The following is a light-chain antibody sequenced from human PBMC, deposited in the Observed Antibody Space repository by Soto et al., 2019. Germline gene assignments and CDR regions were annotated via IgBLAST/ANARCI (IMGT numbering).Light chain of an antibody. CDR3: QQYYSPWT. CDR1: QSALYSSNNKNY. Sequence: DIVMTQSPDSLAVSLGERATINCKSSQSALYSSNNKNYLAWYQQKPGQPPKLLIYWASTRESGVPDRFSGSGSGTDFPLTISSLQAEDVAVYYCQQYYSPWTFGQGTKVELK. V-gene: IGKV4-1*01. J-gene: IGKJ1*01. CDR2: WAS.